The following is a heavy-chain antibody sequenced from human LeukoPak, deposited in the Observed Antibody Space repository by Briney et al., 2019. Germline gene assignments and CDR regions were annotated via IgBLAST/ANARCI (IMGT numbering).Heavy chain of an antibody. J-gene: IGHJ4*02. CDR1: RYSISSGYY. V-gene: IGHV4-38-2*01. CDR2: IYHSVTT. Sequence: PSETLSLTCAVSRYSISSGYYWGWIRQPPGKGLEWIGSIYHSVTTDYNPSLKRRVTISVDTTNNQYSMKLSSVTAADTAVYYCARWYSSSGYFDYWGQGTLVTVSS. CDR3: ARWYSSSGYFDY. D-gene: IGHD6-6*01.